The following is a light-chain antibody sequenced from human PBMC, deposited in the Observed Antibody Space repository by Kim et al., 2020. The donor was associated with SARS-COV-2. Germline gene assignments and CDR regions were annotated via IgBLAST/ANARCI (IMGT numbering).Light chain of an antibody. Sequence: SASVGDRITMTCRASQGINNYLAWFQQRPGRAPRSLIYGASNLQSGVASKFSGSGFGTDFTLTITNLQTEDYATYYCQQYNGYPYTFGQGTKLEI. J-gene: IGKJ2*01. CDR1: QGINNY. CDR2: GAS. V-gene: IGKV1-16*02. CDR3: QQYNGYPYT.